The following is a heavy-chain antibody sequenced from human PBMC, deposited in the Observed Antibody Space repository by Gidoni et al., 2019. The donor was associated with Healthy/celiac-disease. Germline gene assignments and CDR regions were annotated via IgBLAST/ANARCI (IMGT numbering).Heavy chain of an antibody. D-gene: IGHD3-10*01. CDR1: GGSISSYY. Sequence: QVQLQESCPGLVKPSETLSLTCTVSGGSISSYYWSWIRQPPGKGLEWIGYIYYSGITNYKPSLKSRVNISVDTSKNQFSLKLSSVTAEDTAVYYCARTYYYGVGSYRPPDYWGQGTLVTVSS. V-gene: IGHV4-59*01. CDR2: IYYSGIT. J-gene: IGHJ4*02. CDR3: ARTYYYGVGSYRPPDY.